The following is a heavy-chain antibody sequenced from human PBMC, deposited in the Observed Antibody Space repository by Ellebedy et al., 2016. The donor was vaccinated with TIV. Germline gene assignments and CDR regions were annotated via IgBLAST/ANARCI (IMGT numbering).Heavy chain of an antibody. D-gene: IGHD4-17*01. CDR1: GCTFTSYA. CDR3: ARDMASNDHGDYDYSLMDV. J-gene: IGHJ6*02. Sequence: ASVKVSXXASGCTFTSYAMHWVRQAPGQRLEWMGWINAGNGNTKYSQKFQGRVTITRDTSASTAYMELASLRSDDTAVYYCARDMASNDHGDYDYSLMDVWGQGTTVTVSS. V-gene: IGHV1-3*01. CDR2: INAGNGNT.